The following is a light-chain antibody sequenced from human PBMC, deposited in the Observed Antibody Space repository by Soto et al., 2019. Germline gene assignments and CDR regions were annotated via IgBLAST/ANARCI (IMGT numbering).Light chain of an antibody. CDR2: SNN. J-gene: IGLJ7*01. CDR1: SSNIGSHV. CDR3: AVWDDSLDGWV. Sequence: QSVLTQPPSASGTPGQRVTISCSGSSSNIGSHVVYWYQQLAGTAPKLLMYSNNQRPSGVPDRLSGSKSGTSASLVISGLQSEDEADYYCAVWDDSLDGWVFGGGTQLTVL. V-gene: IGLV1-44*01.